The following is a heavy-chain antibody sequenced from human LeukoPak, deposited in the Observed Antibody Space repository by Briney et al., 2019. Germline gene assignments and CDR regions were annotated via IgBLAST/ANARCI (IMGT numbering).Heavy chain of an antibody. V-gene: IGHV4-34*01. J-gene: IGHJ5*02. CDR2: VNDNGGT. D-gene: IGHD1-26*01. Sequence: SETLSLTCAVYGGSFSGYYWNWIRQTPGKGLEWIGEVNDNGGTNINQSLKSRVIISVDTSKNQFSLKLISVTAADTAVYYCARDQGVTVPQVGKNWFDPWGQGTRVTVSS. CDR1: GGSFSGYY. CDR3: ARDQGVTVPQVGKNWFDP.